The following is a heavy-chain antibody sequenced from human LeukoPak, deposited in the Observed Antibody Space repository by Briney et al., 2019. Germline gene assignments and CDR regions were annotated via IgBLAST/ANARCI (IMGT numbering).Heavy chain of an antibody. CDR1: GGTFSSYA. J-gene: IGHJ4*02. V-gene: IGHV1-69*13. D-gene: IGHD2-2*01. CDR3: ARVRRDNPLVPAAIGLFDY. CDR2: IIPIFGTA. Sequence: ASVKVSCKASGGTFSSYAISWVRQAPGQGLEWMGGIIPIFGTANYAQKFQSRVTITADESTSTAYMELSSLRSEDTAVYYCARVRRDNPLVPAAIGLFDYWGQGTLVTVSS.